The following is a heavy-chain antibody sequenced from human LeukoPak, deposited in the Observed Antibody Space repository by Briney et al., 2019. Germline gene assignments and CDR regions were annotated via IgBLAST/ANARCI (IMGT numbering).Heavy chain of an antibody. D-gene: IGHD4-17*01. Sequence: GASVKVSCKASAYSFTVYYMHWVRQAPGQGLEWMGWINPNSGGTNYAQKFLGRVTMTRDTSISTAYMELSRLRSDDTAVYYCASLYGDYVASDYWGQGTLVTVSS. J-gene: IGHJ4*02. V-gene: IGHV1-2*02. CDR2: INPNSGGT. CDR1: AYSFTVYY. CDR3: ASLYGDYVASDY.